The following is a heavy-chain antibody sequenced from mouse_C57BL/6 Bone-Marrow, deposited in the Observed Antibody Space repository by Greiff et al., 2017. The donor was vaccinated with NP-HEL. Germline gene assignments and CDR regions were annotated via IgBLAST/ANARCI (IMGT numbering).Heavy chain of an antibody. Sequence: DVKLRESGPGLVKPSQSLSLTCSVTGYSITSGYYWNWIRQFPGNKLEWMGYISYDGSNNYNPSLKNRISITRDTSKNQFFLKLNSVTTEDTATYYCARDPHDGYYLHWYFDVWGTGTTVTVSS. V-gene: IGHV3-6*01. J-gene: IGHJ1*03. CDR1: GYSITSGYY. D-gene: IGHD2-3*01. CDR2: ISYDGSN. CDR3: ARDPHDGYYLHWYFDV.